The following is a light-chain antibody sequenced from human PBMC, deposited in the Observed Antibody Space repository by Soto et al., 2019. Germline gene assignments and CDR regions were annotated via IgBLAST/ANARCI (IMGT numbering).Light chain of an antibody. CDR2: EVS. CDR3: CSWAGSNSFYF. CDR1: RREFGSYNL. V-gene: IGLV2-23*02. J-gene: IGLJ1*01. Sequence: QSVLTQPASVSGAPGQSITISCTGKRREFGSYNLASWYQQLPGKAPKLIIYEVSKRPSGVSNRFSGSKSGNTASLTISGLQAEDEADYYCCSWAGSNSFYFFGTGNKVTVL.